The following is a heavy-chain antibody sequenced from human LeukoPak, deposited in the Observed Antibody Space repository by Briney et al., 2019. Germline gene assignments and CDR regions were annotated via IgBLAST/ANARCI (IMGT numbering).Heavy chain of an antibody. D-gene: IGHD1-26*01. J-gene: IGHJ3*02. CDR3: ARPRLGAADAFDI. CDR2: IYPGDSDA. V-gene: IGHV5-51*01. Sequence: GESLKISCKGSGYSFTSFWIGWVRQMPGKGLEWMGIIYPGDSDARYSPSFQGQVTISADKSINTAYLQWSSLKASDTAMYYCARPRLGAADAFDIWGQGTMVTVSS. CDR1: GYSFTSFW.